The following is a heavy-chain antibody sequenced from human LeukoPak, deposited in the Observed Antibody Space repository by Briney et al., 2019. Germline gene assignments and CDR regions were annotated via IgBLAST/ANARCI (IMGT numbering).Heavy chain of an antibody. D-gene: IGHD1-26*01. CDR3: ASTSYYGGGAFDI. V-gene: IGHV3-53*01. Sequence: PGGSLRLSCAASGFTFSDYYMSWIRQAPGKGLEWVSVIYSGGSTYYADSVKGRFTISRDNSKNTLYLQMNSLRAEDTAVYYCASTSYYGGGAFDIWGQGTMVTVSS. CDR2: IYSGGST. J-gene: IGHJ3*02. CDR1: GFTFSDYY.